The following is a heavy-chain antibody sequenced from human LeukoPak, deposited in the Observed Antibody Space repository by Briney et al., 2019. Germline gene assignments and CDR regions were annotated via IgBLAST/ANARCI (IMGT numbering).Heavy chain of an antibody. CDR3: ATLISGWSLY. J-gene: IGHJ4*02. D-gene: IGHD6-19*01. CDR2: ISSSDSTI. V-gene: IGHV3-48*03. Sequence: GGSLRLSCAASGFTFSSYEMHWVRQAPGKGLEWVSYISSSDSTIYYADSVKGRFTISRDNAKNSLYLQMNSLRAEDTAVYYCATLISGWSLYWGQGTLVTVSS. CDR1: GFTFSSYE.